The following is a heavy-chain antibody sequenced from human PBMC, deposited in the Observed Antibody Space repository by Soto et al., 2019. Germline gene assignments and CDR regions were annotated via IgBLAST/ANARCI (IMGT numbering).Heavy chain of an antibody. CDR1: GGTISGYY. Sequence: SETLSLTCTVTGGTISGYYWTWIRQSAGGGLEWIGRIYSSGSTNYNPSLRSRVTISLDTSMNHFSLRLSSVTAADTAVYYCARGQRFSDWFDPWGQGTLVTVSS. CDR2: IYSSGST. V-gene: IGHV4-4*07. CDR3: ARGQRFSDWFDP. D-gene: IGHD3-3*01. J-gene: IGHJ5*02.